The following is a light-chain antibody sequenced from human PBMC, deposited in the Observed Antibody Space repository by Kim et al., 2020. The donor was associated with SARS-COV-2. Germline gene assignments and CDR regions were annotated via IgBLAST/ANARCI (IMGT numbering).Light chain of an antibody. CDR2: DAS. J-gene: IGKJ4*01. V-gene: IGKV1-33*01. Sequence: EIQMTQSPSSLSASVGDRAIITCQASQDINNYLNWYHQKPGKAPQLLIYDASNLETGVPSRFSGSGSGTDFTLTITSLQPEDIGTYYCQQYDNTALTFGGGTKVDIK. CDR1: QDINNY. CDR3: QQYDNTALT.